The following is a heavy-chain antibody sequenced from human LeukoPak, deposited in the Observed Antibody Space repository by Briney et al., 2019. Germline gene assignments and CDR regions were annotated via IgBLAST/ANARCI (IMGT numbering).Heavy chain of an antibody. J-gene: IGHJ6*03. Sequence: SQTLSLTCTVSGGSISSGDYYWSWIRQPPGKGLEWIGYIYYSGSTYYNPSLKSRVTISVDTSRNQFSLKLSSVTAADTAVYYCARVNCSSTSCYWYMDVWGKGTTVTVSS. CDR2: IYYSGST. D-gene: IGHD2-2*01. CDR3: ARVNCSSTSCYWYMDV. CDR1: GGSISSGDYY. V-gene: IGHV4-30-4*08.